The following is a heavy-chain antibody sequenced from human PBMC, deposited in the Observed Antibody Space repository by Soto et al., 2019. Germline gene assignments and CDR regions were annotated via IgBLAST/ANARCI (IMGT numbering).Heavy chain of an antibody. V-gene: IGHV1-69*13. CDR1: GGTFSSYA. D-gene: IGHD1-26*01. CDR2: IIPIFGTA. J-gene: IGHJ3*02. CDR3: AREGWELLRYDAFDI. Sequence: GSSVKVSCKASGGTFSSYAISWVRQAPGQGLEWMGGIIPIFGTANYAQKFQGRVTITADESTSTAYMELSSLRSEDTAVYYCAREGWELLRYDAFDIWGQGPMVTVSS.